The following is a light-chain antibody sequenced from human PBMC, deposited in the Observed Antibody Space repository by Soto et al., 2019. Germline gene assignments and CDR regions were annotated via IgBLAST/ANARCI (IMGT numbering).Light chain of an antibody. J-gene: IGKJ4*01. CDR1: QDISNY. Sequence: DIQMTQSPSSLSASVGDRVTITCQASQDISNYLNWYQQKPGKAPKLLIYDASNLETGVLSRFSGSGSGTDFTFTIISLQPEDIATYYCQQYDNLPLTFGGGTKVEIK. CDR3: QQYDNLPLT. V-gene: IGKV1-33*01. CDR2: DAS.